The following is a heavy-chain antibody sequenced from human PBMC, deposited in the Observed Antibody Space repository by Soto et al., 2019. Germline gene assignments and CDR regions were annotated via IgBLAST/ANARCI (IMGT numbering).Heavy chain of an antibody. CDR2: INPSGGST. D-gene: IGHD3-10*01. CDR3: AIPARYYYGSGSRGYYYYYYYMDV. J-gene: IGHJ6*03. Sequence: QVQLVQSGAEVKKPGASVKVSCKASGYTFTSYYMHWVRQAPGQGLEWMGIINPSGGSTSYAQKFQGRVTMTRDTSTSTVYMELSSLRSEDTAVYYCAIPARYYYGSGSRGYYYYYYYMDVWGKGTTVTVSS. CDR1: GYTFTSYY. V-gene: IGHV1-46*03.